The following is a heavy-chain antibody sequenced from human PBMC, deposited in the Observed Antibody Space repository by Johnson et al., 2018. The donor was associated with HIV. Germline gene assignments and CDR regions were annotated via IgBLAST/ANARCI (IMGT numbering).Heavy chain of an antibody. Sequence: VQLVESGGGLIQPGGSLRLSCAASGFTVSSNYMSWVRQAPGKGLEWVSVIYSGGNADYADSVKGRFTISRDNSKNTLYLQMNSLRAEDTAVYYCAKGRERRQWLVQYDAFDIWGQGTMVTVSS. CDR1: GFTVSSNY. CDR3: AKGRERRQWLVQYDAFDI. D-gene: IGHD6-19*01. CDR2: IYSGGNA. V-gene: IGHV3-66*03. J-gene: IGHJ3*02.